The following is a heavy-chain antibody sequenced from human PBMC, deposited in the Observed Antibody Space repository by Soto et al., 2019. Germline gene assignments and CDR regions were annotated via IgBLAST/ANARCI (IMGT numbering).Heavy chain of an antibody. CDR1: GITFNNYG. J-gene: IGHJ4*02. CDR2: ISYHGSDE. D-gene: IGHD4-17*01. V-gene: IGHV3-30*18. CDR3: AKDHLTTTVTTVGY. Sequence: QVQLVESGGGVVQPGRYLRISCAASGITFNNYGMHWVRQAPGKGLEWVAVISYHGSDEYYADSVKGRFTISRDNSKNTLYLQMDSLRAEDTAVYYCAKDHLTTTVTTVGYWGQGTLVTVSS.